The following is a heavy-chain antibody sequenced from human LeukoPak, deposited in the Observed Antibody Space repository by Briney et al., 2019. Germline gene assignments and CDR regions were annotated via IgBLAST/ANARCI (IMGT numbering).Heavy chain of an antibody. D-gene: IGHD3-3*02. CDR1: GYTFTGYY. V-gene: IGHV1-2*02. Sequence: GASVKVSCKGSGYTFTGYYMHWVRQAPGQGLEWMGWINPNSGGTNYAQKFQGRVTMTRDTSISTAYMELSRLGSDDTAVYYCARQHWDNWLDPWGQGTLVTVSS. CDR3: ARQHWDNWLDP. J-gene: IGHJ5*02. CDR2: INPNSGGT.